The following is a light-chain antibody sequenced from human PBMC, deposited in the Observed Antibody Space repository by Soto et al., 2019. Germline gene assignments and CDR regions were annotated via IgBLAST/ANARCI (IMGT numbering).Light chain of an antibody. CDR1: QSVSSN. CDR2: GAS. CDR3: QPYNKWNLT. V-gene: IGKV3-15*01. Sequence: EIEMPQSPATPSLSPGERATLSCRASQSVSSNLAWYQQKPGQAPRLIIYGASTRATGIPARLSGSRYGNEFTLPISRMQSEEGAVDDGQPYNKWNLTLGPGTKVDI. J-gene: IGKJ3*01.